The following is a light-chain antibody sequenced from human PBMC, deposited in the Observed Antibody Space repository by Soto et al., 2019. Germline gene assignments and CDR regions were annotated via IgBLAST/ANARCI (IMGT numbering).Light chain of an antibody. CDR2: EVS. CDR1: SSDVGSYNL. J-gene: IGLJ1*01. Sequence: QSALTQPASVSGSPGQSITISCTGTSSDVGSYNLVSWYQQHPGKAPKLMIYEVSKRPSGVSNRFSGSKSGNTASLTISGLQAEDVADYYCCSYAGSSTFVYVFGTGTKLTVL. V-gene: IGLV2-23*02. CDR3: CSYAGSSTFVYV.